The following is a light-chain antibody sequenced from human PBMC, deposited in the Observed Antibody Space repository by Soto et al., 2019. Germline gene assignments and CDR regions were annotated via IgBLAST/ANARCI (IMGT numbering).Light chain of an antibody. CDR3: RFYASSLRVYV. CDR1: SANIGAGDY. CDR2: GKS. V-gene: IGLV1-40*01. Sequence: QAVVTQQPSVSGAPGQRVNISCTGSSANIGAGDYLHWYQQIPGTAPKLLIYGKSNRPSGVPDRFSGSKSGTSASLAITGLQAADDADDYCRFYASSLRVYVFGGGTKVTVL. J-gene: IGLJ3*02.